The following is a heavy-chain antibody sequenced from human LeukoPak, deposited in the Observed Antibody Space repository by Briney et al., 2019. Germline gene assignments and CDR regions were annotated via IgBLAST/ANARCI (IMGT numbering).Heavy chain of an antibody. J-gene: IGHJ3*02. CDR2: VSYDGSNK. D-gene: IGHD3-9*01. CDR3: ARELYYDNGGGAFDI. V-gene: IGHV3-30*19. CDR1: GFRFSSYG. Sequence: GGSLRLSCTASGFRFSSYGIHWVRQTPGKGLEWVALVSYDGSNKYYADSVKGRFTISRDNSKNTLYLQMNSLRVEDTAVYYCARELYYDNGGGAFDIWGQGTMVTVSS.